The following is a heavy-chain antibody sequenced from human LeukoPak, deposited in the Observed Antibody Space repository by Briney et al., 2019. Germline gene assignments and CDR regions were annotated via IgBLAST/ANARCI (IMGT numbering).Heavy chain of an antibody. V-gene: IGHV4-59*01. Sequence: SETLSLTCSVSGGSIGSYYWSWIRQPPGKGLEWIGHLSNSGSTNYNPSLKSRVTISVDTSKNQFSLKLTSVTAADTAVYYCARATETFSWFLQHWGQGTLVTVSS. CDR2: LSNSGST. D-gene: IGHD6-13*01. J-gene: IGHJ1*01. CDR1: GGSIGSYY. CDR3: ARATETFSWFLQH.